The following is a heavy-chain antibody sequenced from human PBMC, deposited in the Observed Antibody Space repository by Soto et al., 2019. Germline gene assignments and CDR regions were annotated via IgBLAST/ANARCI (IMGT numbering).Heavy chain of an antibody. J-gene: IGHJ6*02. CDR3: AREGYCSGGSCYSGRIFHYYYGMDF. CDR1: GGSISSGGYY. D-gene: IGHD2-15*01. Sequence: PSETLSLTCTVSGGSISSGGYYWSWIRQHPGKGLEWIGYVYYSGSTYYNPSLKSRVTISVDTSKNQFSLKLSSVTAADTAVYYCAREGYCSGGSCYSGRIFHYYYGMDFWGQGTTVTVSS. CDR2: VYYSGST. V-gene: IGHV4-31*03.